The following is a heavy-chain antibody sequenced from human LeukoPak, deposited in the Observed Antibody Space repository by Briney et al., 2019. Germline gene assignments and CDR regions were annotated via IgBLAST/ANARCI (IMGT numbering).Heavy chain of an antibody. J-gene: IGHJ5*02. Sequence: QPGGSLRLSCVASGFTFSSYAMSWVRQAPGKGLEWVSSISSSGGSTYYADSVKGRFTIAIDNSKNTLYLQMNSLMAEGTAVYYCAKGSSWAPSRFFSWGQGTLVTVSS. D-gene: IGHD2/OR15-2a*01. CDR2: ISSSGGST. CDR1: GFTFSSYA. V-gene: IGHV3-23*01. CDR3: AKGSSWAPSRFFS.